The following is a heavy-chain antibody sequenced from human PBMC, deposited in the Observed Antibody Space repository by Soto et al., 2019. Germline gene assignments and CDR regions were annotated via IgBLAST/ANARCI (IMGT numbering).Heavy chain of an antibody. D-gene: IGHD2-21*02. Sequence: GGSLRLSCAASGFTFSSYTMTWVRQAPGKGLEWVASISSSYYIKYADSVKGRLTISRDNAKNSLYLQMNSLRAEDTAVYYCARGDVVVLTATSNFDYWGQGT. V-gene: IGHV3-21*01. CDR1: GFTFSSYT. CDR2: ISSSYYI. J-gene: IGHJ4*02. CDR3: ARGDVVVLTATSNFDY.